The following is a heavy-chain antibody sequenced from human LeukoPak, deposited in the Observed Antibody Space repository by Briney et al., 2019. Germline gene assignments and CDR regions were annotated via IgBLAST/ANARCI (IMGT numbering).Heavy chain of an antibody. CDR3: ATNYSYGTGFDN. D-gene: IGHD5-18*01. Sequence: GGSLRLSCTASGFTFSSYAMSWVRQAPRQGLEWVSAVSGSGGSTYYADSVKGRLTISRDNSTNTLYLQMNGLRAEDTAVYYCATNYSYGTGFDNWGQGTLVTVSS. CDR2: VSGSGGST. J-gene: IGHJ4*02. CDR1: GFTFSSYA. V-gene: IGHV3-23*01.